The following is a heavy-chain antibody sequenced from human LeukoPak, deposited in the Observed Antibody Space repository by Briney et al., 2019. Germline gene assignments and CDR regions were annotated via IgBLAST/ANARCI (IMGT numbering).Heavy chain of an antibody. D-gene: IGHD2-2*03. CDR3: ARVDIVVVPAAHSGGMDV. CDR2: INDRGST. V-gene: IGHV4-34*01. Sequence: TSETLSLTCAVSGGSFSGYFWSWIRQPPGKGLEWIGEINDRGSTNYNPALNSRVTISVDTSKNQVSLRLSSVTAADTALYYCARVDIVVVPAAHSGGMDVWGRGTTVTVSS. J-gene: IGHJ6*02. CDR1: GGSFSGYF.